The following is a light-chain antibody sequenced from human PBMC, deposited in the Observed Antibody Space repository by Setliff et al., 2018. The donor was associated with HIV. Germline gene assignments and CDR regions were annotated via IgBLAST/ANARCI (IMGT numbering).Light chain of an antibody. CDR1: SSNIGAGYD. CDR3: QSYDSSLSGSKV. V-gene: IGLV1-40*01. CDR2: GNN. Sequence: QSVLTQPPSVTGAPGHRVTISCTGSSSNIGAGYDVQWYQQLPGTAPKLLIYGNNNRPSGGPDRFSGSKSGTSASLAITGLQAEDEADYYCQSYDSSLSGSKVFGTGTKVTVL. J-gene: IGLJ1*01.